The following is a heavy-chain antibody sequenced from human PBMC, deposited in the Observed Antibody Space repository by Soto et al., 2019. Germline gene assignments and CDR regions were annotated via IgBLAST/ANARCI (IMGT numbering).Heavy chain of an antibody. V-gene: IGHV4-59*01. CDR1: GGSISSYY. CDR3: ATYCSSGCNIPRHEY. Sequence: SETLSLTCTVSGGSISSYYWSWIRQPPGKGLEWIGYIYYSGSTNYNPSLKSRVTISVDTSKNKFSLKLSSVTAADTAVYYCATYCSSGCNIPRHEYWGQGALLTVS. CDR2: IYYSGST. J-gene: IGHJ4*02. D-gene: IGHD2-15*01.